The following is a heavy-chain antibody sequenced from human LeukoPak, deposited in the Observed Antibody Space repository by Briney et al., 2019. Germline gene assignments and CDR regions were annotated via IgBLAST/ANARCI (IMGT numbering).Heavy chain of an antibody. CDR3: ARDSLRYSGYDSLDY. J-gene: IGHJ4*02. CDR1: GLTFSKYW. CDR2: INQDGSES. V-gene: IGHV3-7*01. D-gene: IGHD5-12*01. Sequence: PGGSLRLSCAASGLTFSKYWLTWVRQAPGKGLEWVANINQDGSESNYVDSVKGRFTISRDNAKNSLYLQMNSLRAEDTAVYYCARDSLRYSGYDSLDYWGQGTLVTVSS.